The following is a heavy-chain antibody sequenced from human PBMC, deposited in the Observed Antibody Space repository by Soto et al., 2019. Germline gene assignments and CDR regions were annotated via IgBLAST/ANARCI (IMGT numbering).Heavy chain of an antibody. CDR1: GYNFTTYG. V-gene: IGHV1-69*13. J-gene: IGHJ6*02. CDR3: AREETYYYGSGSYHPGGMDV. Sequence: SVKVSCKAAGYNFTTYGISWVRQAPGQGLEWMGGIIPIFGTANYAQKFQGRVTITADESTSTAYMELSSLRSEDTAVYYCAREETYYYGSGSYHPGGMDVWGQGTTVTVSS. D-gene: IGHD3-10*01. CDR2: IIPIFGTA.